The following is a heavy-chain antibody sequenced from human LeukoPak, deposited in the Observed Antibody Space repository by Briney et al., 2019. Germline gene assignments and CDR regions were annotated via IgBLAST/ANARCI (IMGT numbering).Heavy chain of an antibody. Sequence: GASVKVSCKASGYTFTSYDINWVRQATGQGLEWMGWINPNSGGTNYAQKFQGRVTMTRDASISTAYMELSRLRSDDTAVYYCARDDDIVVVPAANSGDYWGQGTLVTVSS. D-gene: IGHD2-2*01. CDR3: ARDDDIVVVPAANSGDY. CDR1: GYTFTSYD. CDR2: INPNSGGT. V-gene: IGHV1-2*02. J-gene: IGHJ4*02.